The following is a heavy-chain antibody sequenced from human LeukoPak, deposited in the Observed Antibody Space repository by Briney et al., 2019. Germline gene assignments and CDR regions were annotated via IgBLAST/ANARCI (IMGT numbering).Heavy chain of an antibody. CDR1: GGTFSSYA. Sequence: SVKVSCKASGGTFSSYAISWVRQAPGQGLEWMGGIIPIFGTANYAQKFQGRVTITADESTSTAYMELSSLRSEDTAVYYFARDRPLRTPARGEYYYYYYMDVWGKGTTVTVSS. V-gene: IGHV1-69*13. D-gene: IGHD3-10*01. J-gene: IGHJ6*03. CDR3: ARDRPLRTPARGEYYYYYYMDV. CDR2: IIPIFGTA.